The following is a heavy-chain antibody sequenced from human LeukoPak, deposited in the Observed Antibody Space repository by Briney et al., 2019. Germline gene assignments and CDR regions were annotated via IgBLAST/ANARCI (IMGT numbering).Heavy chain of an antibody. J-gene: IGHJ4*02. Sequence: PGGSLRLSCAASGFTFDRHAMCWVRQAPGKGLVWVSRINSDGSSTSYADSVKGRFTISRDNAKNTLYLQMNSLRAEDTAVYYCAREGIAVALDYWGQGTLVTVSS. V-gene: IGHV3-74*01. D-gene: IGHD6-19*01. CDR3: AREGIAVALDY. CDR1: GFTFDRHA. CDR2: INSDGSST.